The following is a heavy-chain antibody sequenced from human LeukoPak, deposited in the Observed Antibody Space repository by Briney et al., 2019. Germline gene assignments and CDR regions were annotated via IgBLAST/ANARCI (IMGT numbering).Heavy chain of an antibody. D-gene: IGHD3-10*01. V-gene: IGHV4-34*01. J-gene: IGHJ4*02. CDR3: ARGYGS. CDR2: INHSGST. Sequence: SETLSLTCAVYGGSFSGYYWSWIRQPPGKGLEWIGEINHSGSTNYNPSLKSRVTTSVDTSKNQFSLKLSSVTAADTAVYYCARGYGSWGQGTLVTVSS. CDR1: GGSFSGYY.